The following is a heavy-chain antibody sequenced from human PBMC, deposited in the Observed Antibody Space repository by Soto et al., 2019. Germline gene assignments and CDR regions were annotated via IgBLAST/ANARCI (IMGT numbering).Heavy chain of an antibody. J-gene: IGHJ4*02. D-gene: IGHD2-21*02. CDR3: ARDVGTVVTPDGGY. CDR2: IISSSSYI. CDR1: GFTFSSYS. Sequence: EVQLVESGGGLVKPGGSLRLSCAASGFTFSSYSMNWVRKAQGKGLEWVSSIISSSSYIYYADSVKGRFTISRDNAKNSLYLQMNSLRAEDTAVYYCARDVGTVVTPDGGYWGQGTLVTVSS. V-gene: IGHV3-21*01.